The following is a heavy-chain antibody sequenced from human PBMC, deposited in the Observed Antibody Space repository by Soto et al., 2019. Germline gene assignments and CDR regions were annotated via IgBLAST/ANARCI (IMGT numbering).Heavy chain of an antibody. CDR2: IYSSGTI. J-gene: IGHJ6*01. CDR3: SIHPYYG. V-gene: IGHV3-53*01. Sequence: GKGLEWVAVIYSSGTIYYADSVKGRFTISRDSPKNTLYLQMTSLRGEDPAVYFCSIHPYYG.